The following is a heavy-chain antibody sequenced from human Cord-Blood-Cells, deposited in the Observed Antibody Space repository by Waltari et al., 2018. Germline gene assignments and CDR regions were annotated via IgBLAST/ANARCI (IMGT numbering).Heavy chain of an antibody. D-gene: IGHD1-26*01. CDR1: GGSFSGYY. CDR2: INHSGST. Sequence: QVQLQQWGAGLLKPSETLSPTCAVYGGSFSGYYWSWIRQPPGKGLEWIGEINHSGSTNYNPSLKSRVTISVDTSKNQFSLKLSSVTAADTAVYYCARGLKGGSYYFDYWGQGTLVTVSS. CDR3: ARGLKGGSYYFDY. V-gene: IGHV4-34*01. J-gene: IGHJ4*02.